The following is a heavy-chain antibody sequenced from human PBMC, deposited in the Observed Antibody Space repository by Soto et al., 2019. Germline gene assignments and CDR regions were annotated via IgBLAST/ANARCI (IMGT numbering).Heavy chain of an antibody. V-gene: IGHV1-8*01. CDR3: ASENSGYYNY. D-gene: IGHD1-26*01. CDR2: MNPNSGNT. Sequence: QVQLVQSGAEVKKPGASVKVSCKSSGYTFTSYDINWVRQATGQGLEWMGWMNPNSGNTGYAQKFQGSVTMTRNTSISTAYMEVSSLRSEAKAVYYCASENSGYYNYWSQGTRVTVSS. CDR1: GYTFTSYD. J-gene: IGHJ4*02.